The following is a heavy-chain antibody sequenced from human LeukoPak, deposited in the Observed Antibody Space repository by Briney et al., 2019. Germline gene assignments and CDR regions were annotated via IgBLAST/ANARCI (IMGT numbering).Heavy chain of an antibody. D-gene: IGHD3-3*01. J-gene: IGHJ4*02. CDR1: GGSISSYC. Sequence: SETLSLTCTVSGGSISSYCWSWIRQPPGKGLEWIGYIYYSGSTNYNPSLKSRVTISVDTSKNQFSLKLSSVTAADTAVYYCARGGPLRFFDYWGQGTLVTVSS. V-gene: IGHV4-59*08. CDR2: IYYSGST. CDR3: ARGGPLRFFDY.